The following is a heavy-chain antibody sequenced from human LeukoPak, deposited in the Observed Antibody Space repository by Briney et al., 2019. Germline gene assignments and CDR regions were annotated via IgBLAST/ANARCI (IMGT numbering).Heavy chain of an antibody. CDR1: GYTFIGYY. Sequence: GASVKVSCKASGYTFIGYYMHWVRQAPGQGLEWRGWINPNSGGTNFAQKFQGRVTMTRDTSISTAYMELSRLRSDDTAVYYCARGDIVVVPADFAYWGQGTLVTVSS. D-gene: IGHD2-2*01. V-gene: IGHV1-2*02. J-gene: IGHJ4*02. CDR2: INPNSGGT. CDR3: ARGDIVVVPADFAY.